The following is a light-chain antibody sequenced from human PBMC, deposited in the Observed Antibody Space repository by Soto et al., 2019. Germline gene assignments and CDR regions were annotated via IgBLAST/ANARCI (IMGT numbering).Light chain of an antibody. CDR2: GAS. CDR1: QSVSSNY. J-gene: IGKJ1*01. CDR3: QQYGSSPPT. Sequence: EIVLTQSPGTLSLSPGERATLSCRASQSVSSNYLAWYQRKPGQAPRLLIYGASSRAIDIPNRFSGSGSGTDFPLTITRREPEDFAVYYCQQYGSSPPTFGQGTKVEI. V-gene: IGKV3-20*01.